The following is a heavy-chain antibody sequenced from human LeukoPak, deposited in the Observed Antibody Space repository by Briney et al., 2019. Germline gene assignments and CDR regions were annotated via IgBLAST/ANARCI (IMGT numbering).Heavy chain of an antibody. Sequence: GGSLRLSCAASGFSFTSYAMSWVRQAPGKGLEWVSAISGSGGSTYYADAVKGRFTISRDNSKSTLYLQMSSLRAEDTAVYYCAKLDHTASNWFDPWGQGTLVTVSS. J-gene: IGHJ5*02. V-gene: IGHV3-23*01. D-gene: IGHD4-17*01. CDR1: GFSFTSYA. CDR3: AKLDHTASNWFDP. CDR2: ISGSGGST.